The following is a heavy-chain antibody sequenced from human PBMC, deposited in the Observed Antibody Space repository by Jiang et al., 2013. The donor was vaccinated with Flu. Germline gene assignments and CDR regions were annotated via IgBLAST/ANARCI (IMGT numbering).Heavy chain of an antibody. CDR3: ARGPDSNAYYYFY. Sequence: SSVKVSCKASGGTFSSYAISWVRQAPGQGLEWMEGHPYLGTANYAQKFQGRVTITADKSTSTAYMELNSLRSEDTAVYYCARGPDSNAYYYFYWGQGTLVTVSS. CDR1: GGTFSSYA. J-gene: IGHJ4*02. V-gene: IGHV1-69*04. CDR2: HPYLGTA. D-gene: IGHD3-22*01.